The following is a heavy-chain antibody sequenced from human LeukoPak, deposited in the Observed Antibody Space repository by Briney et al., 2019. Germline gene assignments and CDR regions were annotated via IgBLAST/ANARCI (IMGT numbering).Heavy chain of an antibody. Sequence: SQTLSLTCTVSGGSISSGGYYWSWIRQPPGKGLEWIGYIFHSGSTYYNPSLKSRVTISVDRSKNQFSLKLNSVTAADTAVYYCARDLARETAADYFGYWGQGTLVTVSS. J-gene: IGHJ4*02. CDR1: GGSISSGGYY. D-gene: IGHD6-13*01. CDR2: IFHSGST. V-gene: IGHV4-30-2*01. CDR3: ARDLARETAADYFGY.